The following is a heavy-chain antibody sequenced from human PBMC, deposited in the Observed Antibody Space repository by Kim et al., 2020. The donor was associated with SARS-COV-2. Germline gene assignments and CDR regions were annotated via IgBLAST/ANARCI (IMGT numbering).Heavy chain of an antibody. D-gene: IGHD6-13*01. J-gene: IGHJ6*02. CDR2: ISYDGSNK. CDR1: GFTFSSYG. Sequence: GGSLRLSCAASGFTFSSYGMHWVRQAPGKGLEWVAVISYDGSNKYYADSVKGRFTISRDNSKNTLYLQMNSLRAEDTAVYYCAKDIWQQLAHYYYYGMDVWGQGTTVTVSS. CDR3: AKDIWQQLAHYYYYGMDV. V-gene: IGHV3-30*18.